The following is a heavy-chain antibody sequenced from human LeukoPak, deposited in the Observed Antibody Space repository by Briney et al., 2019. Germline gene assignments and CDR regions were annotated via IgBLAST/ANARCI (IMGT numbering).Heavy chain of an antibody. Sequence: SVKVSCKASGGTFSSYATSWVRQAPGQGLEWMGGIIPIFGTANYAQKFQGRVTITADESTSTAYMELSSLRSEDTAVYYCARTFYYDSSGYDLGYWGQGTLVTVSS. D-gene: IGHD3-22*01. CDR1: GGTFSSYA. CDR2: IIPIFGTA. CDR3: ARTFYYDSSGYDLGY. V-gene: IGHV1-69*13. J-gene: IGHJ4*02.